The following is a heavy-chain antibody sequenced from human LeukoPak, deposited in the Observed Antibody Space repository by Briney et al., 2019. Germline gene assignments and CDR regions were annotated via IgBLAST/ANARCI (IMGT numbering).Heavy chain of an antibody. CDR2: IWYDGSNK. J-gene: IGHJ4*02. D-gene: IGHD2-2*01. Sequence: GGSLRLSCAASGFTFSSYGMHWVRQAPGKGLEWVAVIWYDGSNKYYADSVKGRFTISRDNSKNTLYLQMNSLRAEDTAVYYCAKDRGYCSSTSCYSSVGYFDYWGQGTLVTVSS. CDR1: GFTFSSYG. V-gene: IGHV3-30*02. CDR3: AKDRGYCSSTSCYSSVGYFDY.